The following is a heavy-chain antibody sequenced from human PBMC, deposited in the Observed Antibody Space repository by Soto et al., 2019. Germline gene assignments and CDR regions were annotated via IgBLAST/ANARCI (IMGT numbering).Heavy chain of an antibody. CDR1: GGTFSSHA. Sequence: SVKVSCKASGGTFSSHAISWVRQAPGQGLEWMGGIIPIFGTANYAQKFQGRVTITADESTSTAYMELSSLRSEDTAVYYCARDSKKPSVVRRGMDVWGQGTTVTVSS. CDR3: ARDSKKPSVVRRGMDV. D-gene: IGHD2-15*01. J-gene: IGHJ6*02. CDR2: IIPIFGTA. V-gene: IGHV1-69*13.